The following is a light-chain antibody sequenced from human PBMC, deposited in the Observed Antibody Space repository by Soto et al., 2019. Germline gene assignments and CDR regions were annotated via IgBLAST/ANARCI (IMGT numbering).Light chain of an antibody. Sequence: EIVLTQSPATLSLSPGERATLSCGASQSVPNNYLAWYQQKPDLAPRLLIYDAYKRASGTPDRFSGSGSGTDFTLSISRLEPEEFAVYYCQQYGFSPPLTFVGGTKVEIK. V-gene: IGKV3D-20*01. CDR3: QQYGFSPPLT. J-gene: IGKJ4*01. CDR2: DAY. CDR1: QSVPNNY.